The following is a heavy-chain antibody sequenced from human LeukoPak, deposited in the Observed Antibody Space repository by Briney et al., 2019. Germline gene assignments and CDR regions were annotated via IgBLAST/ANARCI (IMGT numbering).Heavy chain of an antibody. V-gene: IGHV3-7*01. Sequence: GGSLRLSCAASGFTFSSYWMSWVRQAPGKGLEWVANIKQDGSEKYYVDTVKGRFTISRDNAKNSLYLQMNSLRAEDTAVYYCARDVRIFGVVIAYYYYYMDVWGKGTTVTVSS. CDR3: ARDVRIFGVVIAYYYYYMDV. J-gene: IGHJ6*03. CDR1: GFTFSSYW. CDR2: IKQDGSEK. D-gene: IGHD3-3*01.